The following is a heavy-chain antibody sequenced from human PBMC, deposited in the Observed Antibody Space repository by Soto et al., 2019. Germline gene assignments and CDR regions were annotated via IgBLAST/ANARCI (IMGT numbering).Heavy chain of an antibody. V-gene: IGHV3-21*01. CDR1: GFTLSRHT. CDR3: VRDYYDTSGYPNSFDM. D-gene: IGHD3-22*01. Sequence: PGGSLRLSCSAPGFTLSRHTMNWVRQAPGRGLEWVSCIGRSTSDIYYADSVKGRFTISRDNAKNSLYLDLTRLRAEDTAVYFCVRDYYDTSGYPNSFDMWGQGTMVTVSS. J-gene: IGHJ3*02. CDR2: IGRSTSDI.